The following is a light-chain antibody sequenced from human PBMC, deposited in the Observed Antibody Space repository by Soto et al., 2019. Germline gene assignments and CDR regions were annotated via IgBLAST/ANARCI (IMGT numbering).Light chain of an antibody. V-gene: IGKV1-39*01. CDR3: PQSYSTPLT. Sequence: DIQMTRSPSSLSASVGDRVTITCRASQSISSYLNWYQQKPGKAPKLLIYAASSLQSGVPSRFSGSGSGTDFTLTISSLQPEYFATYYCPQSYSTPLTIGVGTRV. CDR1: QSISSY. J-gene: IGKJ4*01. CDR2: AAS.